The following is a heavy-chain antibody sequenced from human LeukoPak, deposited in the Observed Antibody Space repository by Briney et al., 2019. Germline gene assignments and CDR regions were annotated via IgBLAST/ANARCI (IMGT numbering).Heavy chain of an antibody. D-gene: IGHD3-3*01. Sequence: ASVKVSCKASGYTFTSYAMHWVRQAPGQRLEWMGWINAGNGNTKYSQKFQGRVTITRDTSASTAYMELSSLRSEDTAVYYCARVSYDFWRGYYFGYWGQGTLVTVSS. CDR3: ARVSYDFWRGYYFGY. CDR2: INAGNGNT. V-gene: IGHV1-3*01. CDR1: GYTFTSYA. J-gene: IGHJ4*02.